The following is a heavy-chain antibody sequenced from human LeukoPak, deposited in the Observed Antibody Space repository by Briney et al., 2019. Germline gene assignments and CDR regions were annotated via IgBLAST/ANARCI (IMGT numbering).Heavy chain of an antibody. V-gene: IGHV4-38-2*01. CDR1: GYSISSGYY. J-gene: IGHJ5*02. CDR3: ARKEEGDYIDL. D-gene: IGHD4-17*01. Sequence: PSETLSLTCAVSGYSISSGYYWGWIRQPPGKGVEWIGSIYHSGITYYNPSLKSRVTISVDTSKNQFSLKLSSVTAADTALYYCARKEEGDYIDLWGQGTLVTVSS. CDR2: IYHSGIT.